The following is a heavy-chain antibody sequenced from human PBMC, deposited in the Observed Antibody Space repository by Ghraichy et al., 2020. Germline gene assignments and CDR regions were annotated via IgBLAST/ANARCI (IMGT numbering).Heavy chain of an antibody. CDR1: GGSFSGYY. V-gene: IGHV4-34*01. J-gene: IGHJ5*02. CDR2: INHSGST. CDR3: ARGRKFPVPAARTTYPWFDP. D-gene: IGHD2-2*01. Sequence: SETLSLTCAVYGGSFSGYYWSWIRQPPGKGLEWIGEINHSGSTNYNPSLKSRVTISVDTSKNQFSLKLSSVTAADTAVYYCARGRKFPVPAARTTYPWFDPWGQGTLVTVSS.